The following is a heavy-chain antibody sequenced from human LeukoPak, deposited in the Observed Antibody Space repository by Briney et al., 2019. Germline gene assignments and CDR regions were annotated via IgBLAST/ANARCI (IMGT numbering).Heavy chain of an antibody. CDR3: ARGSSYYDSSGYSDY. J-gene: IGHJ4*02. CDR2: IYYSGST. CDR1: GGSISSSSYY. Sequence: PSETLSLTCTVSGGSISSSSYYWGWIRQPPGKGLEWIGSIYYSGSTYYNPSLKSRVTISVDTSKNQFSLKLSSETAADTAVYYCARGSSYYDSSGYSDYWGQGTLVTVSS. V-gene: IGHV4-39*01. D-gene: IGHD3-22*01.